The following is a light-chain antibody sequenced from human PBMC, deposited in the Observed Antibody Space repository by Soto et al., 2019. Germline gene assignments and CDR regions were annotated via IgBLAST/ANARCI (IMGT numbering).Light chain of an antibody. V-gene: IGKV3D-15*01. CDR3: LQYQNWPPWT. CDR2: GAS. CDR1: QSISSK. J-gene: IGKJ1*01. Sequence: EIVMTQSPATVSVSPGERATLSCRASQSISSKLAWYQQKPGQAPRLLIYGASTRATDIPARFSGSGSGTEFTLTISSLQPEDVAMYYCLQYQNWPPWTFGQGTRVDIK.